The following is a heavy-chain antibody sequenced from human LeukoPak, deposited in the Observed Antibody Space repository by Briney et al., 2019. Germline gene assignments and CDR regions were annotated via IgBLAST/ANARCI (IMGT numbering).Heavy chain of an antibody. CDR2: INPSGGST. D-gene: IGHD6-13*01. CDR3: ARSLPGYSSSWYWDSDY. V-gene: IGHV1-46*01. J-gene: IGHJ4*02. CDR1: GYTFTGYY. Sequence: ASVKVSCKASGYTFTGYYMHWVRQAPGQGLEWMGIINPSGGSTSYAQKFQGRVTMTRDMSTSTVYMELSSLRSEDTAVYYCARSLPGYSSSWYWDSDYWGQGTLVTVSS.